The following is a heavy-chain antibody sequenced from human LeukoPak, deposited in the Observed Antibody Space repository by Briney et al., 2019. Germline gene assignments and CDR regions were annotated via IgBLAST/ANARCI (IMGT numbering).Heavy chain of an antibody. D-gene: IGHD4-17*01. CDR2: ISYDGSNK. Sequence: GRSLRLSCAASGFTFSSYAMHWVRQAPGKGLEWVAVISYDGSNKYYADSVKGRFTISRDNSKNTLYLQMNSLRAEDTAVYYCAREFREDGDYVFDYWGQGTLVTVSS. CDR1: GFTFSSYA. J-gene: IGHJ4*02. V-gene: IGHV3-30-3*01. CDR3: AREFREDGDYVFDY.